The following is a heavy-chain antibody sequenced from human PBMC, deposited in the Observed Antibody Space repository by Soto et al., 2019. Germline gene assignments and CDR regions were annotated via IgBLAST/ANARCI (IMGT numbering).Heavy chain of an antibody. J-gene: IGHJ4*02. CDR1: GFTFGAYW. CDR3: ARAIVVGGRSLNY. V-gene: IGHV3-7*01. Sequence: GGSLRLSCAASGFTFGAYWMTWVRQAPGKGLEWVANIKGDGSEKYFGDSVRGRFAISRDNAENSLYLQMHSLRAEDTAVYYCARAIVVGGRSLNYWGQATLVT. CDR2: IKGDGSEK. D-gene: IGHD2-15*01.